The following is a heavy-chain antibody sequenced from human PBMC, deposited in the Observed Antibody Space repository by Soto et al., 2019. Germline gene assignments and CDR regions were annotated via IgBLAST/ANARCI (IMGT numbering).Heavy chain of an antibody. Sequence: PGESLKISCKGSGYSFTSYWIGWVRQMPGKGLEWMGIIYPGDSDTRYSPSFQGQVTISADKSISTAYLQWSSLKASDTAMYYCARRLPEGGGYYYYGMDVWGQGTTVTVSS. V-gene: IGHV5-51*01. CDR1: GYSFTSYW. CDR3: ARRLPEGGGYYYYGMDV. J-gene: IGHJ6*02. D-gene: IGHD3-16*01. CDR2: IYPGDSDT.